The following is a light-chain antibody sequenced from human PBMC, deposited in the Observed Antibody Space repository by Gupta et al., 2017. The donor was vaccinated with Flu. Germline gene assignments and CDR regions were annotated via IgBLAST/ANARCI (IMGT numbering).Light chain of an antibody. J-gene: IGLJ1*01. Sequence: QSVLTQPPSVSAAPGPKVTISCSGSSPNIGNKYVSWYQQLPGTAPKLLIYENNKRPSGIPDRFSGSKSGTSATLGITGLQTGDEADYYCGTWDSSLSTGFYVFGTGTKVTVL. V-gene: IGLV1-51*02. CDR2: ENN. CDR1: SPNIGNKY. CDR3: GTWDSSLSTGFYV.